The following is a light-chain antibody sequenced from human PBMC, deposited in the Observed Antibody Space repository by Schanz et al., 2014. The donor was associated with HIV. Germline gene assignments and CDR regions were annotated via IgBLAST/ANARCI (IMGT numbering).Light chain of an antibody. V-gene: IGKV3-20*01. CDR3: QQYGSSPWT. Sequence: EIVLTQSPATLSVSPGGRATLSCRASHSVSSSYLAWYQQKPGQAPRLLIYGASSRATGIPDRFSGSGSGTDFTLTISRLEPEDFAVYYCQQYGSSPWTFGQGTKVEIK. CDR2: GAS. CDR1: HSVSSSY. J-gene: IGKJ1*01.